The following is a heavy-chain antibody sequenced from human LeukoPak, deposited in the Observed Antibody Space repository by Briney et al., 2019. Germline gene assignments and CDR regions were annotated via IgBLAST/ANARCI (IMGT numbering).Heavy chain of an antibody. CDR1: GYTFTTYG. Sequence: ASVKLSCKASGYTFTTYGISWGPRARGQGVEGLGWISAYNGNTNYAQKLQGRVTMTTDTPTSTAYTELRSLRSDDTAVYYCARRPSLGLRCFDYWRQGTLATVPS. J-gene: IGHJ4*02. V-gene: IGHV1-18*04. D-gene: IGHD3-3*01. CDR2: ISAYNGNT. CDR3: ARRPSLGLRCFDY.